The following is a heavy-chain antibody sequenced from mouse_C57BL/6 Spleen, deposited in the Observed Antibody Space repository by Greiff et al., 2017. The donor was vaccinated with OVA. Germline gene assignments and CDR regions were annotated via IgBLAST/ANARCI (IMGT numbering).Heavy chain of an antibody. V-gene: IGHV1-55*01. CDR1: GYTFTSYW. D-gene: IGHD3-2*02. J-gene: IGHJ4*01. Sequence: VQLQQSGAELVKPGASVKMSCKASGYTFTSYWITWVKQRPGQGLEWIGDLYPGSGSTNYYEKLQSQATLTVDTSSSTPYMQHSSLTTVGSAVYECTTPRQLRLRGAMDCWGQGTSVTVSS. CDR2: LYPGSGST. CDR3: TTPRQLRLRGAMDC.